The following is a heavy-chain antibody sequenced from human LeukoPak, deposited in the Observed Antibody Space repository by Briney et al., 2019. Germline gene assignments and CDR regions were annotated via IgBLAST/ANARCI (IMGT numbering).Heavy chain of an antibody. V-gene: IGHV3-48*02. J-gene: IGHJ4*02. D-gene: IGHD3-22*01. CDR1: GFTFSSYS. Sequence: PGGSLRLSCAASGFTFSSYSMNWVRQAPGKGPEWVSYISSSSSTIYYADSVKGRFTISRDNAKNSLYLQMNSLRDEDTAVYYCARESGYYYDSRLFDYWGQGTLVTVSS. CDR3: ARESGYYYDSRLFDY. CDR2: ISSSSSTI.